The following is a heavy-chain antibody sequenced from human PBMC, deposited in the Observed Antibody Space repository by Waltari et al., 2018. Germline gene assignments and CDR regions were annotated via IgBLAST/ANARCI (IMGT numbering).Heavy chain of an antibody. CDR3: AKRTEGFDA. CDR2: ITGNAGGA. J-gene: IGHJ5*02. CDR1: GFTFTSYA. V-gene: IGHV3-23*01. Sequence: EVQLLESGGDLVQPGGSLRLSCAASGFTFTSYAMSWVRQAPGKGLEWVSGITGNAGGAYYADSVKGRFTMSRDNTKNTLYLQMNSLRDEDTAVYYCAKRTEGFDAWGQGTLVTVSS.